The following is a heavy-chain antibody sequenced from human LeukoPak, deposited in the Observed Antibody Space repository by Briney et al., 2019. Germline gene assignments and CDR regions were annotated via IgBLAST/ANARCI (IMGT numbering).Heavy chain of an antibody. Sequence: PGGSLRLSCEASGFTHNKYWMHWVRQPPGKGLVRVSRITGDGSDIAYADSVKGRFTVSRDDAKNTLFLPMNSLRVEDTAIYYCARDAYTTTSNWLDPWGQGTLVTVSS. V-gene: IGHV3-74*01. CDR1: GFTHNKYW. D-gene: IGHD4-17*01. CDR2: ITGDGSDI. CDR3: ARDAYTTTSNWLDP. J-gene: IGHJ5*02.